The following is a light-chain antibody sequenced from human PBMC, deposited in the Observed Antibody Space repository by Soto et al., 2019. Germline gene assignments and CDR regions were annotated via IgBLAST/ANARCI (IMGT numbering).Light chain of an antibody. CDR1: QTVRTNY. J-gene: IGKJ4*01. Sequence: EIVLTQSPGTLSLSPGERATLSCRASQTVRTNYLAWFQHKPGQAPRLLIYGASSRATGIPDRFSGSGSGTDFTLIIKRLEPEDFAVYFCQQYSDSPLTFGGGTKVEIK. CDR2: GAS. CDR3: QQYSDSPLT. V-gene: IGKV3-20*01.